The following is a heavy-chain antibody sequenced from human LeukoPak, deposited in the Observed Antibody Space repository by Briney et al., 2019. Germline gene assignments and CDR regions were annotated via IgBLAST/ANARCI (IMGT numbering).Heavy chain of an antibody. CDR1: GGSISSGGYY. J-gene: IGHJ4*02. CDR3: ARVHTVTIDY. Sequence: SETLSLTCTVSGGSISSGGYYWSWIRQHPGKGLEWIGYIYYSGSTYYNPSLKSRVTISVDTSKNQFSLKLSSVTAADTAVYYCARVHTVTIDYWGQETLVTVSS. V-gene: IGHV4-31*03. D-gene: IGHD4-11*01. CDR2: IYYSGST.